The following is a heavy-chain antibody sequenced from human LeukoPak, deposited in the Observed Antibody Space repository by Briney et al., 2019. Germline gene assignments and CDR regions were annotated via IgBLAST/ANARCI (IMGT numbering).Heavy chain of an antibody. CDR3: AMATYYDILTADY. Sequence: SETLSLTCTVSGGSISGYYWSWIRQPPGKGLEWIGYIYYSGSTNYNPSLKSRVTISVDTSKNQFSLKLSSVTAADTAVYYCAMATYYDILTADYWGQGTLVTVSS. V-gene: IGHV4-59*01. J-gene: IGHJ4*02. CDR2: IYYSGST. D-gene: IGHD3-9*01. CDR1: GGSISGYY.